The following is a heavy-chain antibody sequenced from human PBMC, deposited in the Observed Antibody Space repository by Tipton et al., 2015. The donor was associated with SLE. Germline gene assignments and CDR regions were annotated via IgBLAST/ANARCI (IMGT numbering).Heavy chain of an antibody. CDR3: AKAVVTATGGDY. Sequence: RSLRLSCAASGFTFSSYGMHWVRQAPGKGLEWVAVIWYDGSNKYYADSVKGRFTISRDNSKNTLYLQMNSLRAEDTAVYYCAKAVVTATGGDYWGQGTLVTVSS. D-gene: IGHD2-21*02. J-gene: IGHJ4*02. V-gene: IGHV3-33*06. CDR2: IWYDGSNK. CDR1: GFTFSSYG.